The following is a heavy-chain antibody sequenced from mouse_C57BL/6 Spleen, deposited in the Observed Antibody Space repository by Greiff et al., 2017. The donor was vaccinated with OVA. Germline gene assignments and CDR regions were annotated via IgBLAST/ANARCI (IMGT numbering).Heavy chain of an antibody. J-gene: IGHJ3*01. D-gene: IGHD1-1*01. V-gene: IGHV5-9-1*02. CDR1: GFTFSSYA. Sequence: EVQLVESGEGLVKPGGSLKLSCAASGFTFSSYAMSWVRQTPEKRLEWVAYISSGGDYIYYADTVKGRFTISRDNARNTLYLQMSSLKSEDTAMYYCTRDRAGSSPFAYWGQGILVTVSA. CDR3: TRDRAGSSPFAY. CDR2: ISSGGDYI.